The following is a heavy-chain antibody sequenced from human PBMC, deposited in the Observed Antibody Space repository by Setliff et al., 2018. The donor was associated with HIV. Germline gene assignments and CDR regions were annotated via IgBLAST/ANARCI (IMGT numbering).Heavy chain of an antibody. V-gene: IGHV1-8*02. CDR2: MNPKSGNT. J-gene: IGHJ5*02. Sequence: ASVKVSCKASGYTFTNSDINWVRQAPGQGFEWMGWMNPKSGNTGYAQKFQGRVTMTSNTFIGTAYMELSSLTSEDTAVYYCARGHLDYNYWEDILGNWFDPWGQGTLVTVSS. CDR3: ARGHLDYNYWEDILGNWFDP. D-gene: IGHD3-9*01. CDR1: GYTFTNSD.